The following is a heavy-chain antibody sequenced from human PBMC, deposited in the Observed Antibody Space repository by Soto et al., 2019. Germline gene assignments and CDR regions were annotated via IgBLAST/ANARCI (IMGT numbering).Heavy chain of an antibody. CDR2: ISGSGRYT. Sequence: EVQLVESGGGLVQPGRSLRLSCAASGFTFDRCVMSWVRQAPGKGLEWLSLISGSGRYTDYADSVKGRFTISRDNSKNTLYLQMNSLRVEDTAVYYCAKDPPSERMQPDYGMDVWGQGTTVTVSS. D-gene: IGHD6-13*01. J-gene: IGHJ6*02. V-gene: IGHV3-23*04. CDR3: AKDPPSERMQPDYGMDV. CDR1: GFTFDRCV.